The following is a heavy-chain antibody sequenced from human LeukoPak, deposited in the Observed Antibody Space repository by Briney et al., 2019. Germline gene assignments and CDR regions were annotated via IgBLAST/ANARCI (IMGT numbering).Heavy chain of an antibody. Sequence: ASVNVSCKASGYTFTTYGINWVRPAPGQGLEWMGWMNPNSANTGYAQKFQGRVTITRDTSISTAYMELSSLRSEDTAVYYCARGRGWGILDSWGQGHLVTVSS. CDR1: GYTFTTYG. V-gene: IGHV1-8*03. J-gene: IGHJ4*02. CDR2: MNPNSANT. CDR3: ARGRGWGILDS. D-gene: IGHD6-19*01.